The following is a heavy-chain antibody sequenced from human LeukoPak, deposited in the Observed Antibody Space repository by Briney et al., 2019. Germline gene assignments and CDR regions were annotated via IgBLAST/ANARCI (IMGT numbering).Heavy chain of an antibody. CDR2: ISSSGSTV. D-gene: IGHD2-8*01. CDR1: GFTFSSYE. CDR3: ARALIGYYFDY. Sequence: GGSLRLSCAASGFTFSSYEMNWVRQAPGKGLEWVSYISSSGSTVYYADSVKGRFTISRDNAKNSLYLQMNSLRAEDTAVYYCARALIGYYFDYWGQGTLVTVSS. V-gene: IGHV3-48*03. J-gene: IGHJ4*02.